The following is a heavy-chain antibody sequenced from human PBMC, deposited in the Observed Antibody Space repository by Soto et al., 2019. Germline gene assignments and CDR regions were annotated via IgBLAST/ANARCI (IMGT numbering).Heavy chain of an antibody. D-gene: IGHD4-17*01. CDR3: ARLRGYGAYYYYGMDV. CDR1: GGSISSYY. CDR2: IYYSGST. V-gene: IGHV4-59*08. J-gene: IGHJ6*02. Sequence: SETLSLTCTVSGGSISSYYWSWIRQPPGKGLEWIGYIYYSGSTNYNPSLKSRVTISVDTSKNQFSLKLSSVTAADTAVYYCARLRGYGAYYYYGMDVWGQGTTVTVSS.